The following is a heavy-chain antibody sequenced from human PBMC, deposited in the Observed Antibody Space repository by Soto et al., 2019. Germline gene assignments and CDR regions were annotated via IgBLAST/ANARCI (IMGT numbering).Heavy chain of an antibody. CDR3: ARSGSSHYYYYYYTDV. CDR2: IYYSGST. D-gene: IGHD3-3*01. CDR1: GGSISSGGYY. Sequence: PSETLSLTCTVSGGSISSGGYYWSWIRQHPGKGLEWIGYIYYSGSTYYNPSLKSRVTISVDTSKNQFSLKLSSVTAADTAVYYCARSGSSHYYYYYYTDVCGKGTTVTVSS. V-gene: IGHV4-31*03. J-gene: IGHJ6*03.